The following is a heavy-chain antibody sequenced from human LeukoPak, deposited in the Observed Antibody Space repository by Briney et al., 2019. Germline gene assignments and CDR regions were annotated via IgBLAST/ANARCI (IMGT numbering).Heavy chain of an antibody. CDR2: VDHTGST. Sequence: SETLSLTCTVSDDSITMYYWTWIRQPPGKGLEWLGYVDHTGSTKFNPSLNGRVSISRDTSKNFFSLRLRSVTAADTAVYFCARGRVSSSTWYSTYYYFFYMDFWGKGTTVTVSS. J-gene: IGHJ6*03. D-gene: IGHD4-11*01. CDR3: ARGRVSSSTWYSTYYYFFYMDF. CDR1: DDSITMYY. V-gene: IGHV4-59*01.